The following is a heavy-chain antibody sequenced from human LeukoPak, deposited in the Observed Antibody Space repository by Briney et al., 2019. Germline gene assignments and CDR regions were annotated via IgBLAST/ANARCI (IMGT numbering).Heavy chain of an antibody. Sequence: ASVKVSCKASGYTFTSYGISWVRQAPGLGLEWMGWISAYNGNTNYAQKLQGRVTMTTDTSTSTAYMELRSLRSDDTAVYYCARVWGDYYDSIRAFDIWGQGTMVTVSS. J-gene: IGHJ3*02. D-gene: IGHD3-22*01. CDR2: ISAYNGNT. CDR1: GYTFTSYG. CDR3: ARVWGDYYDSIRAFDI. V-gene: IGHV1-18*01.